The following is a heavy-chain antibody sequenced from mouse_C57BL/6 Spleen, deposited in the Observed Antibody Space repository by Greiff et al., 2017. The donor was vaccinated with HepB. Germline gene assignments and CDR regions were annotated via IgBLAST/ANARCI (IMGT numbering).Heavy chain of an antibody. D-gene: IGHD1-1*01. CDR2: IDPSDSNT. J-gene: IGHJ4*01. V-gene: IGHV1-69*01. CDR3: ARLRSDYYAMDY. Sequence: QVQLQQPGAELVMPGASVKLSCKASGYTFTSYWMHWVKQRPGQGLEWIGEIDPSDSNTNYNQKFKGKSTLTVDKSSSTAYMQLSSLTSEDSAVYYCARLRSDYYAMDYWGQGTSVTVSS. CDR1: GYTFTSYW.